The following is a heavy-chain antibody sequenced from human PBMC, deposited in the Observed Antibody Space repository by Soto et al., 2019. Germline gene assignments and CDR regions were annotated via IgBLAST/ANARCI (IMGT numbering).Heavy chain of an antibody. Sequence: QLHLVQSGAVVKKPGASVTVSCSASGYPVTAYYMHWVRQAPGRGLEWMGGINPATGAAKYTQTLQGRVTMPRDTATSTGVMELSGLTSEDPAVFYCARGGGVGVAGSAAFDMWGQGTLVTVSS. CDR2: INPATGAA. D-gene: IGHD3-3*01. V-gene: IGHV1-2*02. CDR1: GYPVTAYY. J-gene: IGHJ3*02. CDR3: ARGGGVGVAGSAAFDM.